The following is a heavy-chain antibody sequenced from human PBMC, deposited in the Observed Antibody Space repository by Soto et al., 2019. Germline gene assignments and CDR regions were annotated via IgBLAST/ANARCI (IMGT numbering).Heavy chain of an antibody. Sequence: QITLKESGTTLVKPTQTLTLTCTFSGFSLSTSGVGVGWIRQPPGKALEWLALIYWDDDKRYSPSLKSRLTITKYTAKNPVVLTMSNIGPLDTATYSFAHKAYCSSTSCYRRRSDYWGRGTLYTGAS. J-gene: IGHJ4*02. CDR2: IYWDDDK. V-gene: IGHV2-5*02. CDR3: AHKAYCSSTSCYRRRSDY. D-gene: IGHD2-2*01. CDR1: GFSLSTSGVG.